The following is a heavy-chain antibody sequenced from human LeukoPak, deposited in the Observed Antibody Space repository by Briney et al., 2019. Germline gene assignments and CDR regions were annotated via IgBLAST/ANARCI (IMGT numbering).Heavy chain of an antibody. CDR3: ARIPARGYGDYYFDY. D-gene: IGHD4-17*01. CDR1: GGSISSYY. Sequence: SETLSLTCTVSGGSISSYYWSWIRQPPGKGLEWIGCIYYSGSTNYNPSLKSRVTISVDTSKNQFSLKLSSVTAADTAVYYCARIPARGYGDYYFDYWGQGTLVTVSS. CDR2: IYYSGST. J-gene: IGHJ4*02. V-gene: IGHV4-59*08.